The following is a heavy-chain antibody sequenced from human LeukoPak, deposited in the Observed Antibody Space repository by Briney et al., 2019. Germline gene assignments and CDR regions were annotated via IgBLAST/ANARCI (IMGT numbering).Heavy chain of an antibody. CDR2: INHSGST. Sequence: SETLSLTCAVYGGSFSGYYWSWIRQPPGKGLEWIGEINHSGSTNYNPSLKSRVTISVDTSKNQFSLKLSSVTAADTAVYYCAREGLGYCSSTSCYRPYYYYYMDVWGKGTTVTVSS. CDR1: GGSFSGYY. CDR3: AREGLGYCSSTSCYRPYYYYYMDV. D-gene: IGHD2-2*02. V-gene: IGHV4-34*01. J-gene: IGHJ6*03.